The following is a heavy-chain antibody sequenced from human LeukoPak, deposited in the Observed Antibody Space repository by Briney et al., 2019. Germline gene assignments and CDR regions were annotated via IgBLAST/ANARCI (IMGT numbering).Heavy chain of an antibody. CDR3: AKDTTPAMIVVAAYYFDY. Sequence: PGGSLRLSCAASGFTFSSYGMHWVRQAPGKGLEWVAVISYDGSNKYYADSVKGRFTISRDNSKNTLYLQMNSLRAEDTAVYYCAKDTTPAMIVVAAYYFDYWGQGTLVTVSS. J-gene: IGHJ4*02. D-gene: IGHD3-22*01. CDR2: ISYDGSNK. V-gene: IGHV3-30*18. CDR1: GFTFSSYG.